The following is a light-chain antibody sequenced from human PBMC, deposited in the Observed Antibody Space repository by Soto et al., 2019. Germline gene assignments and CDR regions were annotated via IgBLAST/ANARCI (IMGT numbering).Light chain of an antibody. J-gene: IGLJ1*01. CDR3: QAWDSSTASYV. CDR1: KLGDKY. V-gene: IGLV3-1*01. Sequence: SYELTQPPSVSVSPGQTASITCSGDKLGDKYACWYQQKPGQSPVLVIYRDSKRPSGITERFSGSNSGNTATLTISGTQAMDEADYYCQAWDSSTASYVFGTGTKLTVL. CDR2: RDS.